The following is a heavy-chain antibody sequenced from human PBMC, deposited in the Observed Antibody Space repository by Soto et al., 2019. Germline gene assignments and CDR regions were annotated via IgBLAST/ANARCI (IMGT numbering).Heavy chain of an antibody. D-gene: IGHD1-26*01. CDR1: GGSISSSSYY. CDR2: IYYSGST. Sequence: QLQLQESGPGLVTPSETLSLTCTVSGGSISSSSYYWGWIRQPPGKGLEWIGSIYYSGSTYYNPSLKSRVTISVDTSKNQFSLKLSSVTAADTAVYYCARLCSWELPQVGGWFDPWGQGTLVTVSS. J-gene: IGHJ5*02. V-gene: IGHV4-39*01. CDR3: ARLCSWELPQVGGWFDP.